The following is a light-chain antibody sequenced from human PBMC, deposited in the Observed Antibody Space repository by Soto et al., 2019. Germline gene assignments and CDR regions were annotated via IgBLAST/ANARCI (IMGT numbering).Light chain of an antibody. CDR2: AAS. CDR1: QGISSY. CDR3: QQYNNWPLT. V-gene: IGKV1-39*01. Sequence: IQMTQSPSSLSAYLGDRVTITCRASQGISSYLNWYQQKPGKAPKLLIYAASSLQSGVPSRFSGSGSGTEFTLTISSLQSEDFAVYYCQQYNNWPLTFGQGTRLEI. J-gene: IGKJ5*01.